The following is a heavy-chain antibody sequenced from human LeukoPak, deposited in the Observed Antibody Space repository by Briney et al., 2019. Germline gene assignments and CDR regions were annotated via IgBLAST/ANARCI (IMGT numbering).Heavy chain of an antibody. CDR1: GFTVSSNY. V-gene: IGHV3-53*01. CDR3: ARTVGYGDYHWFDP. D-gene: IGHD4-17*01. J-gene: IGHJ5*02. Sequence: GGSLRLSCAASGFTVSSNYMSWVRQAPGKGLEWVSLISSGGFTYYADSVKGRFTISRDNSKNTLYLQMNSLRAEDTAVYYCARTVGYGDYHWFDPWGQGTLVTVSS. CDR2: ISSGGFT.